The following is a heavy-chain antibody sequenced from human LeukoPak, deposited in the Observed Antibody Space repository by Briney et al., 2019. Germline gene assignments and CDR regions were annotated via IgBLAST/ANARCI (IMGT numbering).Heavy chain of an antibody. D-gene: IGHD3-16*01. V-gene: IGHV4-4*07. CDR3: ARDARFGWDYFDS. J-gene: IGHJ4*02. CDR1: GGSISGYY. Sequence: SDTLSLTCTVSGGSISGYYWSWIRQPAGKALEWIGRIHTSGTTNYTPSLRPRTTLSIDPSKNRSSLRLTSVPAAATAVYYCARDARFGWDYFDSWGQGTLVIVSS. CDR2: IHTSGTT.